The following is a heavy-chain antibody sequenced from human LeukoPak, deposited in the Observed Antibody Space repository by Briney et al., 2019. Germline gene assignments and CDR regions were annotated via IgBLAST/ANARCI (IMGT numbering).Heavy chain of an antibody. D-gene: IGHD2-2*01. CDR3: ARGGGDCSSTSCYAFDI. CDR1: GGSFSGYY. Sequence: SETLSLTCAVCGGSFSGYYWSWIRQPPGKGLEWIGEINHSGSTNYNPSLKSRVTISVDTSKNQFSLKLSSVAAADTAVYYCARGGGDCSSTSCYAFDIWGQGTMVTVSS. J-gene: IGHJ3*02. V-gene: IGHV4-34*01. CDR2: INHSGST.